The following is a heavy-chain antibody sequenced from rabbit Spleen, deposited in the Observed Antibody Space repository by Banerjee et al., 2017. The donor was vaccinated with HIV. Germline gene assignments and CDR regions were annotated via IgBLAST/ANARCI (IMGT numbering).Heavy chain of an antibody. Sequence: QSLEESGGGLVKPEGSLTLTCTASGFSFSSSNYMCWVRQAPGKGLECIACIYGDSSGSTWYASWAKGRFTISKTSSTTVTLQMTSLTAADTATYFCVREVAARFNLWGQGTLVTVS. J-gene: IGHJ4*01. V-gene: IGHV1S40*01. D-gene: IGHD4-1*01. CDR3: VREVAARFNL. CDR1: GFSFSSSNY. CDR2: IYGDSSGST.